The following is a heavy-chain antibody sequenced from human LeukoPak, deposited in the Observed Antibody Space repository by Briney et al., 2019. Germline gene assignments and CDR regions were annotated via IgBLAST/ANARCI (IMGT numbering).Heavy chain of an antibody. D-gene: IGHD5-18*01. CDR3: AKAEYSYGNPFDY. Sequence: PGGSLRLSCAASGFTFSSYAMSWVRQAPGKGLEWVSAISGSGGSTYYADSVKGRFTISRDNSKNTLYLQMNSLRAEDTAVYHCAKAEYSYGNPFDYWGQGTLVTVSS. V-gene: IGHV3-23*01. CDR1: GFTFSSYA. CDR2: ISGSGGST. J-gene: IGHJ4*02.